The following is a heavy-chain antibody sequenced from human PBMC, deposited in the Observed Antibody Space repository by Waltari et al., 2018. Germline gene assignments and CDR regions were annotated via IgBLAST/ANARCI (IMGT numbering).Heavy chain of an antibody. V-gene: IGHV1-18*01. D-gene: IGHD3-3*01. CDR3: ARDKYDCWSGYLGGLFDY. CDR1: GYTFTSYG. CDR2: ISAYHGNT. J-gene: IGHJ4*02. Sequence: QVQLVQSGAEVKKPGASVKVSCKASGYTFTSYGISWVRQAPGQGLEWMGWISAYHGNTNYAQKLQGRVTMTTDTSTSTADMELRSLRSDDTAVYYGARDKYDCWSGYLGGLFDYWGQGTLVTVSS.